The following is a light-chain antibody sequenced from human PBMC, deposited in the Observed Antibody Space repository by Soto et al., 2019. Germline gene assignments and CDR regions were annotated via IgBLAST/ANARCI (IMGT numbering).Light chain of an antibody. CDR3: LQDYVYPWT. V-gene: IGKV1-6*01. CDR2: EAS. J-gene: IGKJ1*01. CDR1: QGIGND. Sequence: AIQVTQSPSSLSASVGDRVTISCRASQGIGNDLGWYQQKPGKAPKLLIYEASPLQTGVASRFSGSGSGTDFTLTISSLQPEDFATYYCLQDYVYPWTFGQGTKVEVK.